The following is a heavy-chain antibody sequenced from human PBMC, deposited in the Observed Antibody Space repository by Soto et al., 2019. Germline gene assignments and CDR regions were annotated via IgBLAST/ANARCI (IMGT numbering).Heavy chain of an antibody. CDR3: ARDDEGGSDCDLGY. CDR2: ILSDGSTK. J-gene: IGHJ4*02. D-gene: IGHD1-26*01. CDR1: GFTLSSHA. Sequence: QVQLVESGGGVVQPGRSLRLSCAGSGFTLSSHAMHWVRQAPGKGLEWVARILSDGSTKYYADSVKGRFTTSRDNSTNTMYLQMNSLSVEDTAVYYCARDDEGGSDCDLGYWGQGALVTVDS. V-gene: IGHV3-30-3*01.